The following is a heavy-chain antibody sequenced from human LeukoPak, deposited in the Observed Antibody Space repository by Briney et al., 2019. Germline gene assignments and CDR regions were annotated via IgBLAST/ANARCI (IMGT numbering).Heavy chain of an antibody. CDR3: ARSVAAAGDY. CDR2: INEDGSEK. J-gene: IGHJ4*02. V-gene: IGHV3-7*03. CDR1: GFTFTSYW. Sequence: GGSLRLSCAASGFTFTSYWMSWVRQAPGKGLEWVANINEDGSEKYYVDSVKGRFTISRDNAKNSLYLQMSSLRAEETAVYYCARSVAAAGDYWGQGTLVTVPS. D-gene: IGHD6-13*01.